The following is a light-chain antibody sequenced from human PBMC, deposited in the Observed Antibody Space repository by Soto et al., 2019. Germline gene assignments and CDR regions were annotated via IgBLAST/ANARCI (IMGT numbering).Light chain of an antibody. CDR3: QHYNSYSYT. CDR1: QSISSW. CDR2: DAS. J-gene: IGKJ2*01. V-gene: IGKV1-5*01. Sequence: DIQMTQSPSTLSASVGDRVTITCRASQSISSWLAWYQQKPGKAPKLLIYDASSLESGVPSRFSGSGSWTEFTLTISSLQPDDFATYYCQHYNSYSYTFGQGTKLEIK.